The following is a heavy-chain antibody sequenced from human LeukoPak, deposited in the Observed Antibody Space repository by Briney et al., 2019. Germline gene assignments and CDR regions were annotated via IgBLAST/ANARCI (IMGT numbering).Heavy chain of an antibody. CDR2: IYSGGST. Sequence: GGSLRLSCAASGFTFSSYAMSWVRQAPGKGLEWVSVIYSGGSTYYTASVKGRFTISRDNSKNTLYLQMICLRGEDTAVYYCARDRTEVWGYLGDAFDIWGQGTMFTVSS. D-gene: IGHD5-18*01. CDR3: ARDRTEVWGYLGDAFDI. J-gene: IGHJ3*02. CDR1: GFTFSSYA. V-gene: IGHV3-53*01.